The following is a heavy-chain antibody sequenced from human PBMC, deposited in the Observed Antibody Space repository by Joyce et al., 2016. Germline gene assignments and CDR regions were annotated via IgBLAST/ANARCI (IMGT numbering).Heavy chain of an antibody. Sequence: QLQLQESGPGLVKPSETLSLSCNVSGGSIHNYYWSWIRQPAGKGLEWIGRIYSSGSTNYNPSLNSRVTMSVNTSKNQFSLKLSSVTAADTAIYYCARDDYGDYYYYNGMDVWGQGTTVTVSS. D-gene: IGHD4-17*01. J-gene: IGHJ6*02. CDR3: ARDDYGDYYYYNGMDV. CDR2: IYSSGST. V-gene: IGHV4-4*07. CDR1: GGSIHNYY.